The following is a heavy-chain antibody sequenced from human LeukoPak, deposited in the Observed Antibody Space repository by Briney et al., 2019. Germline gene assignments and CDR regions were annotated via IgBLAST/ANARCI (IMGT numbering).Heavy chain of an antibody. CDR1: GFIFSTYS. J-gene: IGHJ4*02. D-gene: IGHD3-22*01. CDR3: ARVLYDSSGYVFDY. V-gene: IGHV3-48*01. CDR2: ISSSSSDI. Sequence: GGSLRLSCAASGFIFSTYSMNWVRQAPGKGLEWFSYISSSSSDIYYTDSVKGRFTISRDNSKNTLYLQMNSLRAEDTAVYYCARVLYDSSGYVFDYWGQGTLVTVSS.